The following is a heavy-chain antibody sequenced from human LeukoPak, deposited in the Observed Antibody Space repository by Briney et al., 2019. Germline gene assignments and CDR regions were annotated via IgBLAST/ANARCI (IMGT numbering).Heavy chain of an antibody. J-gene: IGHJ6*03. Sequence: GGSLRLSCAASGFTFSSYWMNWVRQAPGKGLEWVANIKQDGSEKYYVDSMKGRFTISRDNAKNSLYLQMNSLRADDTAVYYCARDYQPLLYYMDVWGKGTTVTVSS. V-gene: IGHV3-7*01. CDR3: ARDYQPLLYYMDV. CDR1: GFTFSSYW. CDR2: IKQDGSEK. D-gene: IGHD2-2*01.